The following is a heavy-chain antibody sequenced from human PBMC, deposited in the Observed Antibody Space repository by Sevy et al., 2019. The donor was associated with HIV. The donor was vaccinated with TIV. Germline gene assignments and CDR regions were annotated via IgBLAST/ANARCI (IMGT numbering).Heavy chain of an antibody. V-gene: IGHV1-18*04. J-gene: IGHJ5*02. Sequence: ASVKVSCKASGYTFTSYGITWVRQAPGQGLEWMGWISAYSAYTNYAQKLQGRVTMTTDTSTGTAYMELRSLRSDDTAVYYCARHRQGCSSTSCFDPWGQGALVTVSS. D-gene: IGHD2-2*01. CDR2: ISAYSAYT. CDR3: ARHRQGCSSTSCFDP. CDR1: GYTFTSYG.